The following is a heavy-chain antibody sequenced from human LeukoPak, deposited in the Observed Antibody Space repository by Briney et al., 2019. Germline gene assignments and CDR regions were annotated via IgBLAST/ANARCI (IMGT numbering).Heavy chain of an antibody. V-gene: IGHV4-59*01. CDR2: IYYSGST. J-gene: IGHJ4*02. CDR1: GGSISSYY. Sequence: PSETLSLTCTVSGGSISSYYWSWIRQPPGKGLEWIGYIYYSGSTNYNPSLKSRVTISVDTSKNQFSLKLSSVTAADTAVYYCARAETYGDYPFDYWGQGTLVTVSS. D-gene: IGHD4-17*01. CDR3: ARAETYGDYPFDY.